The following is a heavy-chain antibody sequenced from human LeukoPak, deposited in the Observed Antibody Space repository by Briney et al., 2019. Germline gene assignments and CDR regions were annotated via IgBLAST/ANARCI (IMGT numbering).Heavy chain of an antibody. CDR3: VRDNDYVPAY. D-gene: IGHD4-17*01. CDR2: ISTSNGNT. J-gene: IGHJ4*02. CDR1: GYTFTSYG. V-gene: IGHV1-18*01. Sequence: ASVRVSCKASGYTFTSYGISWVRQAPGQGLEWMAWISTSNGNTNFAQKFQGRVTMTTDTSTSTAYMELRSLRSDDTAVYYCVRDNDYVPAYWGQGTLVTVPS.